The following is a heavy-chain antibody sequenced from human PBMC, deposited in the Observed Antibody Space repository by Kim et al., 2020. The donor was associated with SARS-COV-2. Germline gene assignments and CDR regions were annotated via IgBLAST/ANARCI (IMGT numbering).Heavy chain of an antibody. J-gene: IGHJ4*02. CDR2: YI. Sequence: YIYYADSGKGRFTISRDNAKNSLYLQMNSLRAEDTAVYYCARQAPAVIYWGQGTLVTVSS. V-gene: IGHV3-21*01. D-gene: IGHD2-21*01. CDR3: ARQAPAVIY.